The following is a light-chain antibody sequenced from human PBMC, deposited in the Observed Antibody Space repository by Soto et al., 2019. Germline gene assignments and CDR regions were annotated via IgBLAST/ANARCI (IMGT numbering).Light chain of an antibody. Sequence: QSVLTQPPSVSGAPGQRVTISCTGSSSNIGAGYDVHWYQQPPGTAPKLLIHANSNRPSGVPDRFSGSKSGTSASLAITGLQAEDEADYYCQSYDSSLIGWVFGTGTKVTVL. J-gene: IGLJ1*01. CDR2: ANS. CDR3: QSYDSSLIGWV. CDR1: SSNIGAGYD. V-gene: IGLV1-40*01.